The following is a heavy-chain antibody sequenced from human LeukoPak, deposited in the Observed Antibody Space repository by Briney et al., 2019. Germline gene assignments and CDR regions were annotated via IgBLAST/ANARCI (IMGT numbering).Heavy chain of an antibody. V-gene: IGHV1-69*06. J-gene: IGHJ6*03. CDR3: ARAHYDILTGTRELEQITYYYYYYMDV. CDR2: IIPIFGTA. CDR1: GGTFSSYA. D-gene: IGHD3-9*01. Sequence: GASVKVSCKASGGTFSSYAISWVRQAPGQGLEWMGGIIPIFGTANYAQKFQGRVTITADKSTSTAYMELSSLRSEDTAVYYCARAHYDILTGTRELEQITYYYYYYMDVWGKGTTVTVSS.